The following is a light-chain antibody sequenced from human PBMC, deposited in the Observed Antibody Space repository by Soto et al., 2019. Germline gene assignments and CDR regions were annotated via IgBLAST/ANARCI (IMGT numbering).Light chain of an antibody. J-gene: IGLJ2*01. Sequence: QSALTQPPSASGSPGQSVTISCTGTSSDVGGYIFVSWDQQHPGKAPKLMIYEVTKRPSGVPDRFSGSKSGNTASLTVSGLQAEDEADYYCSSYAGNNNVIFGGGTKLTVL. CDR2: EVT. V-gene: IGLV2-8*01. CDR1: SSDVGGYIF. CDR3: SSYAGNNNVI.